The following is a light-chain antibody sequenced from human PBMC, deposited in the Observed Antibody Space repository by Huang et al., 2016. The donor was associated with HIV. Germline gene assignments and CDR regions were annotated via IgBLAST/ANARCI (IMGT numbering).Light chain of an antibody. V-gene: IGKV1-8*01. J-gene: IGKJ4*01. CDR1: QNVVTS. CDR3: QHSDGLSPLT. Sequence: IRMTQSPSSLSASTGDRVTITCRESQNVVTSLAWYQQRPGRAPVLLIYYASTLQLGVPSRFSGSGARTVFTLTIGCLQVEDAATYYCQHSDGLSPLTFGGGT. CDR2: YAS.